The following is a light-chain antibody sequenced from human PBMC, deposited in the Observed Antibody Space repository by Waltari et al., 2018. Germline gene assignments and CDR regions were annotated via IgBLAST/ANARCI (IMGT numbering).Light chain of an antibody. V-gene: IGKV1-39*01. CDR1: QTSYNS. CDR3: QQSYTLPYT. CDR2: DAS. J-gene: IGKJ2*01. Sequence: CRARQTSYNSLNWYQHKPGKAPRLLISDASTLQNGVPSRFSGRGSGTEFTLAISRLQPEDFATYYCQQSYTLPYTFGQGTQLDI.